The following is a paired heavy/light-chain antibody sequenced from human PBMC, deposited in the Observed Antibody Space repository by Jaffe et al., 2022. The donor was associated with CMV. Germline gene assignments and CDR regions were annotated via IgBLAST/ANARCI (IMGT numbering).Light chain of an antibody. J-gene: IGKJ1*01. CDR3: MQALQTPRT. V-gene: IGKV2-28*01. CDR1: QSLLMSSNGYNY. Sequence: IMMTQSPLSLPVIPGEPASISCRSSQSLLMSSNGYNYLDWYLQKPGQSPQLLIYLGSNRASGVPDRFSGSGSGTEFTLKISRVEADDVGVYYCMQALQTPRTFGQGTKVEIK. CDR2: LGS.
Heavy chain of an antibody. J-gene: IGHJ6*02. CDR2: INGNSKYI. V-gene: IGHV3-21*02. CDR3: ARSNRGSGVNYYLYYGTDV. Sequence: QLMESGGALVKPGGSLRLSCVASGFTFSNYSINWVRQAPGKGLEWVSSINGNSKYINYIDSVKGRFTISRDNTKNSLFLQMNNLRAEDTALYYCARSNRGSGVNYYLYYGTDVWGHGTMVTVTS. D-gene: IGHD2-8*01. CDR1: GFTFSNYS.